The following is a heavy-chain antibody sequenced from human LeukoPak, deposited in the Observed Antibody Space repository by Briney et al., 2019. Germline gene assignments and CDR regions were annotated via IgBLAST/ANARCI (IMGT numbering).Heavy chain of an antibody. CDR1: GFTFNNCA. V-gene: IGHV3-23*01. Sequence: GGSLRLSCAASGFTFNNCAMSWVRQAPGKGLEWVSAVSGSGDTFYANSVKGRFIVSRDNSENTLYLQMNSLRAEDTAVYYCAKEVVSRTFSFDYWGRGILVTVS. D-gene: IGHD2-15*01. CDR2: VSGSGDT. CDR3: AKEVVSRTFSFDY. J-gene: IGHJ4*02.